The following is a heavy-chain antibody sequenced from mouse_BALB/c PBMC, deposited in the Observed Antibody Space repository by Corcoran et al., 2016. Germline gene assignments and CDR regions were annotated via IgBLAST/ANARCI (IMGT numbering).Heavy chain of an antibody. J-gene: IGHJ4*01. CDR1: GFNIKDTY. CDR2: IDPANGNT. Sequence: EVQLQQSGAELVKPGASVKLSCIASGFNIKDTYMHWVKQRPEQGLEWIGRIDPANGNTKYDPKFQGKATITADTSSNTAYLQLSSLTSEDTAVYYCARSGYGNYPLAMDYWGQGTSVTVSS. D-gene: IGHD2-1*01. CDR3: ARSGYGNYPLAMDY. V-gene: IGHV14-3*02.